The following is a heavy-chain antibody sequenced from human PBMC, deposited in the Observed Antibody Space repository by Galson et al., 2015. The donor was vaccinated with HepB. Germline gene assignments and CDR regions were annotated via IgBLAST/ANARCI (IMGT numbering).Heavy chain of an antibody. CDR3: ARLVRGYSGYEPDY. D-gene: IGHD5-12*01. Sequence: PALVKPTQTLTLTCTFSGFSLSTSGMCVSWIRQPPGKALEWLARIDWDDDKYYSTSLKTRLTISKDTSKNQVVLTMTNMDPVDTATYYCARLVRGYSGYEPDYWGQGTLVTVSS. CDR1: GFSLSTSGMC. V-gene: IGHV2-70*11. J-gene: IGHJ4*02. CDR2: IDWDDDK.